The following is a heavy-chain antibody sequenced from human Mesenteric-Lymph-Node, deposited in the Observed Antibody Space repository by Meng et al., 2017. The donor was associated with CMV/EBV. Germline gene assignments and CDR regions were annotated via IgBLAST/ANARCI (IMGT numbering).Heavy chain of an antibody. V-gene: IGHV6-1*01. CDR3: ARGVNWDWYFDL. CDR2: TYSRSKWYH. CDR1: GDTVSSNSAA. D-gene: IGHD7-27*01. Sequence: SGDTVSSNSAAWSWLRQSPSRGLEWLGRTYSRSKWYHDYALSVKSRITINPDTSKNQVSLQLNSVTPEDTALYYCARGVNWDWYFDLWGRGTLVTVSS. J-gene: IGHJ2*01.